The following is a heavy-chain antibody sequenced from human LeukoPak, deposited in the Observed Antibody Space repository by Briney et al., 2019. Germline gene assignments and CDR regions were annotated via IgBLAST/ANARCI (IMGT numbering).Heavy chain of an antibody. V-gene: IGHV1-18*01. CDR2: ISAYNGNT. J-gene: IGHJ6*03. CDR3: ARAPRSVAGTGVDYYYMDV. Sequence: ASVKVSCKASGYTFTSYGISWVRQAPGQGLEWMGWISAYNGNTNYAQKLQGRVTMTTDTSTSTAYMELRSLRSDDTAVYYCARAPRSVAGTGVDYYYMDVWGKGTTVTISS. D-gene: IGHD6-19*01. CDR1: GYTFTSYG.